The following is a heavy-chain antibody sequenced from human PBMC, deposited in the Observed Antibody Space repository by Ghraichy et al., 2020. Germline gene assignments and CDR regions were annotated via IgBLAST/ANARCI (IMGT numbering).Heavy chain of an antibody. CDR2: INPSGGST. CDR3: ARVAGRLTSGSYLDY. J-gene: IGHJ4*02. Sequence: ASVKVSCKASGYTFTSYYMHWVRQAPGQGLEWMGIINPSGGSTSYAQKFQGRVTMTRDTSTSTVYMELSSLRSEDTAVYYCARVAGRLTSGSYLDYWGQGTLVTVSS. D-gene: IGHD1-26*01. CDR1: GYTFTSYY. V-gene: IGHV1-46*03.